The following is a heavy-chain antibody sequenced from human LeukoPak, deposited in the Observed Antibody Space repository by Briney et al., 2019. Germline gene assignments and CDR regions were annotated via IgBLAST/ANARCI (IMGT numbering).Heavy chain of an antibody. Sequence: PGGSLRLSCAASGFSFSTFWMTWVRQAPGKGLEWVANIKLDGSEEYYVDSVKGRFTISRDNGKNSLYLQMSSLRAEDTAVYYCSRGLHNFDYWGQGTPVTVSS. CDR1: GFSFSTFW. J-gene: IGHJ4*02. CDR2: IKLDGSEE. CDR3: SRGLHNFDY. V-gene: IGHV3-7*04.